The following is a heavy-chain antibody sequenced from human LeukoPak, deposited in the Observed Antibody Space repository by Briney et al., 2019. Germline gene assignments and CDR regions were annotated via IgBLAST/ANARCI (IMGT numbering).Heavy chain of an antibody. J-gene: IGHJ4*02. CDR3: ARDGTSTDDY. V-gene: IGHV3-48*02. D-gene: IGHD2-2*01. CDR1: GFTFRSYA. Sequence: PGGSLRLSCAASGFTFRSYAMQWVRQAPGKGLEWVSYITYNSGTIFYADSVKGRFTISRDNAKDSLYLQMSSLRDEDTAVYYCARDGTSTDDYWGQGTLVTVSS. CDR2: ITYNSGTI.